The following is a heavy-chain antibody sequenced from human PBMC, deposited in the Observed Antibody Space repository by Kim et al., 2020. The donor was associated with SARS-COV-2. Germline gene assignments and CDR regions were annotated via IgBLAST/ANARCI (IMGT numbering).Heavy chain of an antibody. CDR3: AKDRAVWGYYYYYGVDV. Sequence: GGSLRLSCAASGFTFSSYGMHWVRQAPGKGLDWVAVISYDGNYKYYLDSVEGQFPISRDNSKNTLYLQMDTLRVDDTAVYYCAKDRAVWGYYYYYGVDVWGQGTRGTVSS. D-gene: IGHD6-19*01. CDR1: GFTFSSYG. V-gene: IGHV3-30*18. J-gene: IGHJ6*02. CDR2: ISYDGNYK.